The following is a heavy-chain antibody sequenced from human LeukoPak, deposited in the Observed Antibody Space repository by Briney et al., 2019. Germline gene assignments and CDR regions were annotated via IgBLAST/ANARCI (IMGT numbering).Heavy chain of an antibody. D-gene: IGHD1-26*01. J-gene: IGHJ4*02. Sequence: SVKVSCKASGGTFSSYAISWVRQAPGQGLEWMGGIIPIFGTANYAQKFQGRVTITADESTSTAYMELSSLRSEDTAVYYCARDSGRGPANFDYWGQGTLVTVSS. CDR3: ARDSGRGPANFDY. CDR2: IIPIFGTA. CDR1: GGTFSSYA. V-gene: IGHV1-69*13.